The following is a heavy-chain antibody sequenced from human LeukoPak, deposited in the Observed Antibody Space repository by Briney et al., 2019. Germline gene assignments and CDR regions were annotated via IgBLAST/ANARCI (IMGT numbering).Heavy chain of an antibody. CDR2: IIPILGIA. J-gene: IGHJ4*02. CDR3: ARAVAARVDY. CDR1: GGTFSSYA. Sequence: SVKVSCKASGGTFSSYAISWVRQAPGQGLEWMGRIIPILGIANYAQKFQGRVTMTRNTSISTAYMELSSLRSEDTAVYYCARAVAARVDYWGQGTLVTVSS. D-gene: IGHD2-15*01. V-gene: IGHV1-69*04.